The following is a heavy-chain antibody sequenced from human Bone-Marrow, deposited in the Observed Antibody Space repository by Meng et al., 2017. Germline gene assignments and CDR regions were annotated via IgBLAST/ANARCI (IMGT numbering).Heavy chain of an antibody. CDR2: ISAYNGNT. Sequence: GEVVQSGAEVKKPGASVKVSCKASGYTFTSYGISWVRQAPGQGLEWMGWISAYNGNTNYAQKLQGRVTMTTDTSTSTAYMELRSLRSDDTAVYYCARDPHYYDSSGYFPFDYWGQGTLVTVSS. D-gene: IGHD3-22*01. V-gene: IGHV1-18*01. CDR1: GYTFTSYG. CDR3: ARDPHYYDSSGYFPFDY. J-gene: IGHJ4*02.